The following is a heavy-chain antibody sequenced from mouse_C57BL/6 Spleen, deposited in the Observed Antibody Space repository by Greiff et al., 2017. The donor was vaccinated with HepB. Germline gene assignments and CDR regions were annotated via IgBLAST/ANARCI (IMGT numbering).Heavy chain of an antibody. Sequence: VQLQQSGAELVRPGASVKFSCTASGFNIKDDYMHWVKQRPEQGLEWIGWIDPENGDTEYASKFQGKATITADTSFNTAYLQLSSLTSEDTAVYYCAYSSGYVGFAYWGQGTLVTVSA. CDR2: IDPENGDT. J-gene: IGHJ3*01. D-gene: IGHD3-2*02. CDR3: AYSSGYVGFAY. CDR1: GFNIKDDY. V-gene: IGHV14-4*01.